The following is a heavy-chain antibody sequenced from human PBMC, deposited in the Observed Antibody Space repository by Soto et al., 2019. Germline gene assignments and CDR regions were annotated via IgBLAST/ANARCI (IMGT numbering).Heavy chain of an antibody. CDR1: GGSISSYH. CDR3: ARQGCGALHGLVDV. J-gene: IGHJ6*02. V-gene: IGHV4-59*08. D-gene: IGHD1-26*01. CDR2: VHYSLCS. Sequence: QVLLQESGPGLVKPSETLSLSCTVSGGSISSYHWSWIRQTPGKGLEGIGYVHYSLCSNYNPSLKSQVAISLATSKSQFSLKLTSVTASYMAVYDCARQGCGALHGLVDVWGQGTTVTVS.